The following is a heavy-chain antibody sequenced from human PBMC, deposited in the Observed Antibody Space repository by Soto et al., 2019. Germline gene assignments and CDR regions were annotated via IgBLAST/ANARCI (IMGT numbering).Heavy chain of an antibody. V-gene: IGHV5-51*01. D-gene: IGHD3-10*01. J-gene: IGHJ6*02. CDR1: GYSFTSYW. CDR3: TDGGVRGVKTRIRDYYGMDV. Sequence: GESLKISCKGSGYSFTSYWIGWVRQMPGKGLEWMGIIYPGDSDTRYSPSFQGQVTISADKSISTAYLQWSSLKASDTAMYYCTDGGVRGVKTRIRDYYGMDVWGQGATVTVSS. CDR2: IYPGDSDT.